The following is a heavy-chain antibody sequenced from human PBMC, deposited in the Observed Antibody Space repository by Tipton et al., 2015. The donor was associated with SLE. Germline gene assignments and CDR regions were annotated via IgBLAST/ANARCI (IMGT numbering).Heavy chain of an antibody. CDR2: INHSGST. CDR1: GGSFSGYH. Sequence: LRLSCAVYGGSFSGYHWTWIRQPPGKGLVWIGEINHSGSTNYNPSLKSRVTISVDTSKNQFSLKLSSVTAADTAVYYCARDGGGYSSSWYYYYDYMDVWGKGTTVTVSS. CDR3: ARDGGGYSSSWYYYYDYMDV. J-gene: IGHJ6*03. V-gene: IGHV4-34*01. D-gene: IGHD6-13*01.